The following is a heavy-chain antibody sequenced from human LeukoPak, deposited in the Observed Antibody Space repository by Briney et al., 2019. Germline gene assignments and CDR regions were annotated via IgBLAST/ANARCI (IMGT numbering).Heavy chain of an antibody. Sequence: SETLSLTCTVSGYSISNGYYWGWIRQPPGKGLEWIGSIHQSGSTYYTPSLKSRVTLSVDTSKNQFSLKLSSVTAADTAVYYCARAYCGSSSCYTKGWFDPWGQGTLVTVSS. V-gene: IGHV4-38-2*02. CDR2: IHQSGST. D-gene: IGHD2-2*02. CDR3: ARAYCGSSSCYTKGWFDP. CDR1: GYSISNGYY. J-gene: IGHJ5*02.